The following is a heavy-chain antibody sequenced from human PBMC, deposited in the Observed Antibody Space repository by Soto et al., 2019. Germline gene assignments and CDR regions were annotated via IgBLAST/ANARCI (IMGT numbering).Heavy chain of an antibody. CDR2: IIPIFGTA. Sequence: GASVKVSCKASGGTFSSYAISWVRQAPGQGLEWMGGIIPIFGTANYAQKFQGRVTITADESTSTAYMELSSLRSEDTAVYYCARDTASIAVAGHDAFDIWGQGTMVTVSS. CDR3: ARDTASIAVAGHDAFDI. CDR1: GGTFSSYA. V-gene: IGHV1-69*13. D-gene: IGHD6-19*01. J-gene: IGHJ3*02.